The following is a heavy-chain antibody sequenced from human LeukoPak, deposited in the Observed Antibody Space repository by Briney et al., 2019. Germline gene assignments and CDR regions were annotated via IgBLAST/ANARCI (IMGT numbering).Heavy chain of an antibody. D-gene: IGHD3-10*01. CDR3: ATYGSGRRPVGY. CDR2: ISSSSSYI. V-gene: IGHV3-21*01. CDR1: GFTFSSYS. Sequence: PGGSLRLSCAASGFTFSSYSMNWVRQAPGNGLEWVSSISSSSSYIYYADSAKGRLTISRDNAKKSLYLQMNSLIAEDPAVYSRATYGSGRRPVGYRGQGTLVT. J-gene: IGHJ4*02.